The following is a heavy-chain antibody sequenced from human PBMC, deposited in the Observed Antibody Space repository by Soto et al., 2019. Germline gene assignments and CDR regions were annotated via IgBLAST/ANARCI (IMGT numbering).Heavy chain of an antibody. D-gene: IGHD6-19*01. J-gene: IGHJ4*02. CDR1: GFFFSSYT. Sequence: EVQLLESGGGLVQPGGSLRLSRVGSGFFFSSYTMTWVRQAPGKGLEWVSSFSATSENTYYADSVRARFTISRDNSKNTLFLQMNSLAAEDTAMYYCAKARDQQWVRLPFDYWGQGILVIVSS. V-gene: IGHV3-23*01. CDR2: FSATSENT. CDR3: AKARDQQWVRLPFDY.